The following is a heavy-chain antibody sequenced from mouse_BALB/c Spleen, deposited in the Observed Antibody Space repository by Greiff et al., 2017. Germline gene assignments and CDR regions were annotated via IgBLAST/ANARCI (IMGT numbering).Heavy chain of an antibody. Sequence: QVQLKQSGAELVRPGTSVKISCKASGYTFTNYWLGWVKQRPGHGLEWIGDIYPGGGYTNYNEKFKGKATLTADTSSSTAYMQLSSLTSEDSAVYFCARFDYGYGFAYWGQGTLVTVSA. D-gene: IGHD1-2*01. CDR2: IYPGGGYT. CDR1: GYTFTNYW. CDR3: ARFDYGYGFAY. V-gene: IGHV1-63*02. J-gene: IGHJ3*01.